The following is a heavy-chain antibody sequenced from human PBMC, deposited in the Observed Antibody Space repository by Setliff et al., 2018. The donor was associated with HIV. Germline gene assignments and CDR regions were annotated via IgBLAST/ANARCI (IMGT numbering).Heavy chain of an antibody. CDR2: ISGYNRIT. V-gene: IGHV1-18*01. D-gene: IGHD1-1*01. CDR3: ARDSGTGGPGRWVDP. CDR1: GCIFSNFG. J-gene: IGHJ5*02. Sequence: ASVMVSCKSVGCIFSNFGFTWVRQAPGQGLEWMGYISGYNRITFYAQKFQGRVTLTTDISTVTAYMEVRGLTSDDTAVYYCARDSGTGGPGRWVDPWGQGTLVTVSS.